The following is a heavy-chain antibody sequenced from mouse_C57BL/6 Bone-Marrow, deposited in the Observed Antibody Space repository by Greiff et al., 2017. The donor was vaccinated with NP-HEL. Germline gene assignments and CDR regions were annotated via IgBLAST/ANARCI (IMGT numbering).Heavy chain of an antibody. CDR1: GYSFTSYY. D-gene: IGHD2-2*01. J-gene: IGHJ2*01. CDR2: IFPGSGNT. V-gene: IGHV1-66*01. Sequence: QLQHSEPERVKPGAPVKLSCKASGYSFTSYYIHRVKQRPGQGLEWIGWIFPGSGNTKYNEKFKGKATLTADTSSSPAYMQLSSLTSEDSAVYYCAKGDGYGYWGQGTTLTVSS. CDR3: AKGDGYGY.